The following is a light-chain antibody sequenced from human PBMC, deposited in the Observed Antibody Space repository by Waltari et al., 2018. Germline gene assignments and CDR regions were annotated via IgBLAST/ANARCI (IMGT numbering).Light chain of an antibody. CDR3: QQRSNWLVYT. CDR1: QSVSSY. CDR2: DAS. J-gene: IGKJ2*01. V-gene: IGKV3-11*01. Sequence: EIVLTQSPATLSLSPGERATLSCRASQSVSSYLAWYQQKPGQAPRLLIYDASNRATGIPARFSGSGSGTDFTLTSSSLEPEDFAVYYCQQRSNWLVYTFGQGTKLEI.